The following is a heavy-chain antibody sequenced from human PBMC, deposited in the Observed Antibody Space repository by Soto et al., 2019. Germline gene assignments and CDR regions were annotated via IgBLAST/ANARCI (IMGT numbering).Heavy chain of an antibody. J-gene: IGHJ5*02. V-gene: IGHV1-2*04. D-gene: IGHD2-2*01. CDR2: INPNSGGT. CDR3: ARDTGSINQDIVVVPAAPGGWFDP. Sequence: ASVKVSCKASGYTFTGYYMHWVRQAPGQGLEWMGWINPNSGGTNYAQKFQGWVTMTRDTSISTAYMELSRLRSDDTAVYYCARDTGSINQDIVVVPAAPGGWFDPWGQGTLVTVSS. CDR1: GYTFTGYY.